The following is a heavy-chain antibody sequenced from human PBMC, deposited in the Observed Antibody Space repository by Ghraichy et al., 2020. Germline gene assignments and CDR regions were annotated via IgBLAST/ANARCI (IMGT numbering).Heavy chain of an antibody. CDR1: GFAYSSYW. V-gene: IGHV3-7*01. CDR2: IKYDGSAE. D-gene: IGHD2-21*02. CDR3: ARGWGRFDY. Sequence: GGSLRLSCAASGFAYSSYWMNWVRQAPGKGLDWVAYIKYDGSAEYYVDSVKGRFAISRDNTKNSLFLQMNSLRAEDTAVYYCARGWGRFDYWGQGTLVTVSS. J-gene: IGHJ4*02.